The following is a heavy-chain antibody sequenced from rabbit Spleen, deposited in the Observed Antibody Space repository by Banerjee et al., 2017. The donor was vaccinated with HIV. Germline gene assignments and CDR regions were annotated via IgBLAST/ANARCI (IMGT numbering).Heavy chain of an antibody. CDR1: GFSFSSSYW. V-gene: IGHV1S45*01. D-gene: IGHD8-1*01. J-gene: IGHJ6*01. Sequence: QEQLVESGGGLVQPEGSLTLTCTVSGFSFSSSYWICWVRQAPGKGLEWIACIYAGSSGNTYYASWAKGRFTISKSSSTTVTLQMTSLTAADTATYFCARDTGTSFSTYGMDLWGQGTLVTVS. CDR3: ARDTGTSFSTYGMDL. CDR2: IYAGSSGNT.